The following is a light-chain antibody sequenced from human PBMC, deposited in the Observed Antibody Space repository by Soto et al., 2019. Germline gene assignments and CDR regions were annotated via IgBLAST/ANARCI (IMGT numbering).Light chain of an antibody. CDR1: NGDVGTFYF. V-gene: IGLV2-11*01. Sequence: QSALTQPRSVSGSPGQSVTISCIGTNGDVGTFYFVSRNQQRPDKGPKLIIYDVTERTSGVPDRLSGSKSGNTASLTISGLQTEDEAVYCCCSYAGIYTYVFGRGTKATVL. CDR3: CSYAGIYTYV. J-gene: IGLJ1*01. CDR2: DVT.